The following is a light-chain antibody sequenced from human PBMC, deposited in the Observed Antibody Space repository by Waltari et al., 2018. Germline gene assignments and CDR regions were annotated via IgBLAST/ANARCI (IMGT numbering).Light chain of an antibody. CDR2: DAS. V-gene: IGKV3-11*01. CDR1: QSVSNS. CDR3: QLRTGWPMT. Sequence: VLTQSQATLSLSPGDRATLPCRASQSVSNSLAWYRQKPGQAPSLLIYDASTRAAGIPGRFSGSGSGTDFTLTISSLEPEDFAVYYCQLRTGWPMTFGQGTRLEIK. J-gene: IGKJ5*01.